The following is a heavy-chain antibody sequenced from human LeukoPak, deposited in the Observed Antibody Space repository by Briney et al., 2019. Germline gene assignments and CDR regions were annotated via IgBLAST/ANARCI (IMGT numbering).Heavy chain of an antibody. CDR2: ISGSGGST. J-gene: IGHJ4*02. Sequence: GGSLRLSCAASGFTFSSYSMNWVRQAPGKGLEWVSAISGSGGSTYYADSVKGRFTISRDNSKNTLYLQMNSLRAEDTAVYYCAKLDSSEIDYWGQGTLVTVSS. CDR1: GFTFSSYS. CDR3: AKLDSSEIDY. V-gene: IGHV3-23*01. D-gene: IGHD6-19*01.